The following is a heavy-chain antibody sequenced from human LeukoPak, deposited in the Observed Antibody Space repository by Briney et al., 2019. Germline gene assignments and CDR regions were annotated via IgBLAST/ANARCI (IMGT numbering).Heavy chain of an antibody. Sequence: PSETLSLTCAVYGGSFSGYYWSWIRQPPGKGLEWIGEINHSGSTNYNPSLKSRVTISVDTSKNQFSLKLSSVTAADTAVYYCARGPETGGKIAAAGTYGDYWGQGTLVTVSS. V-gene: IGHV4-34*01. CDR3: ARGPETGGKIAAAGTYGDY. D-gene: IGHD6-13*01. CDR1: GGSFSGYY. J-gene: IGHJ4*02. CDR2: INHSGST.